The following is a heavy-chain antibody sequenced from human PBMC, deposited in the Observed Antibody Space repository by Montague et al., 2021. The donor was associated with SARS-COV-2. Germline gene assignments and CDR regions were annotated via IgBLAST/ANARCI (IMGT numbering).Heavy chain of an antibody. CDR1: GGSISSSNYY. Sequence: SETLSLICTVSGGSISSSNYYWGWIRQPPGKGPEWIGNMYYSGSTYYNPSLKSRVTISIDTSKNQFSQKLSSVTAADTAVYYCARDDIVLQGVTKGMDVWGQGTTVTVSS. J-gene: IGHJ6*02. D-gene: IGHD3-10*01. V-gene: IGHV4-39*07. CDR3: ARDDIVLQGVTKGMDV. CDR2: MYYSGST.